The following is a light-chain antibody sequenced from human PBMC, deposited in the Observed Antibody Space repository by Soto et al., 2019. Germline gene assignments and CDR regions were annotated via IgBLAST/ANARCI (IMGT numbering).Light chain of an antibody. CDR3: QQYDSYPYT. V-gene: IGKV1-5*01. Sequence: DIHMTQSPSTLSASLGDLVTITCRASQNIANWLAWYQQRPGKAPELLIYAASSLQSGVPSRFSGSGSGTDFTLTISSLQPDDFATYYCQQYDSYPYTFGQGTKVDIK. CDR1: QNIANW. J-gene: IGKJ2*01. CDR2: AAS.